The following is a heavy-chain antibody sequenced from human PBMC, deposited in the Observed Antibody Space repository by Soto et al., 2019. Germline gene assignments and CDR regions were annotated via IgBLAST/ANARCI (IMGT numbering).Heavy chain of an antibody. D-gene: IGHD6-6*01. Sequence: QVQLQQWGAGLLKPSETLSLTCAVYGGSFSGYYWSWIRQPPGKGLEWIGEINHSGSTNHNPSLKSRVPMSVDTSKNQFSLKLNSVAAAGTAVYYCARTSRFDSWGQGTLVTVSS. V-gene: IGHV4-34*01. CDR1: GGSFSGYY. CDR3: ARTSRFDS. CDR2: INHSGST. J-gene: IGHJ4*02.